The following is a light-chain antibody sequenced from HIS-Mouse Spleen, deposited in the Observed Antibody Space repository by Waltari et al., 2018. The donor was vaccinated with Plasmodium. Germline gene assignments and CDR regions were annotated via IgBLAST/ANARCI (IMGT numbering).Light chain of an antibody. J-gene: IGLJ3*02. CDR2: EDS. CDR3: YSTDSSGKHRV. V-gene: IGLV3-10*01. Sequence: SYELTQPPSVSVSPGQTARITCSGDALPTKYAYWDQQKSGQAPVRVIYEDSKRPSGIPERFSGSRSGTMATLTISGAQVEDEADYYCYSTDSSGKHRVFGGGTKLTVL. CDR1: ALPTKY.